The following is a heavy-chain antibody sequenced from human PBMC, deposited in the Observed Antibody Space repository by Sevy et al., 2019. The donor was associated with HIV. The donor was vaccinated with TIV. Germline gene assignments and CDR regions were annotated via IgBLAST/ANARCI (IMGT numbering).Heavy chain of an antibody. CDR3: ARVGAWYYGSTGNAFDI. J-gene: IGHJ3*02. CDR1: GGSISTHY. D-gene: IGHD3-10*01. CDR2: IQYSGST. Sequence: SETLSLTCTVSGGSISTHYWSWVRQPPGKGLEWIGYIQYSGSTNNNPSLKSRVTISIDTSKNQFSLKLSSVTAADTAVYYCARVGAWYYGSTGNAFDIWGQRTMVTVSS. V-gene: IGHV4-59*11.